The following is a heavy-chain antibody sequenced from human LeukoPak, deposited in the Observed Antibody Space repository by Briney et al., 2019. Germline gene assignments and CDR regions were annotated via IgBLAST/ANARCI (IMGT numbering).Heavy chain of an antibody. CDR1: GGSITNGHYH. V-gene: IGHV4-31*03. Sequence: PSETLSLTCTVSGGSITNGHYHWNWIRQHPGKGLEWIGYVFYRGTTYYNPSLKSRLTISLDTSKNQFSLKLSSVTAADTAVYYCARAESMDVWGQGTTVTVSS. CDR2: VFYRGTT. CDR3: ARAESMDV. J-gene: IGHJ6*02.